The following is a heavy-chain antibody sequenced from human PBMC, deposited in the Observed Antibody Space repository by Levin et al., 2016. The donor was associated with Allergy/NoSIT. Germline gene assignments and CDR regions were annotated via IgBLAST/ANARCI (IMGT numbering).Heavy chain of an antibody. CDR1: GFIFSAHY. V-gene: IGHV3-72*01. D-gene: IGHD4-17*01. J-gene: IGHJ2*01. Sequence: GESLKISCAASGFIFSAHYMNWVRQPPGRGLEWVGRIRDKANSYTTEYAASVKGRFTSSRDDSKNSLYLQMNSLKIEDTAVYYCVRSTVPNWYFDLWGRGTLVTVSS. CDR2: IRDKANSYTT. CDR3: VRSTVPNWYFDL.